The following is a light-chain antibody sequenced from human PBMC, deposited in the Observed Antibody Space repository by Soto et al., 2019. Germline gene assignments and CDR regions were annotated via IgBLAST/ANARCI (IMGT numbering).Light chain of an antibody. CDR2: GNS. CDR3: QSYDSSLSGVV. V-gene: IGLV1-40*01. Sequence: QAVVTQPPSVSGAPGQRVTISCTGSSSNIGAGYDVHWYQQLPGTAPKLLIYGNSNRPSGVPDRFSGSKFGTSASLAITGLQAEDEADYYCQSYDSSLSGVVFGGGTKLTVL. CDR1: SSNIGAGYD. J-gene: IGLJ2*01.